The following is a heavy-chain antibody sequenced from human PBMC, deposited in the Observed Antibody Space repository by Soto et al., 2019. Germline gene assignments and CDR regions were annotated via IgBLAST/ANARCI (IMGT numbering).Heavy chain of an antibody. Sequence: ASVKVSCKASGYTFTSYAMHWVRQAPGQRLEWMGWINAGNGNTKYSQKFQGRVTITRDASASTAYMELSSLRSEDTAVYYCARGVAPYYFDYWGQETLVTVSS. D-gene: IGHD2-15*01. CDR2: INAGNGNT. CDR1: GYTFTSYA. V-gene: IGHV1-3*01. J-gene: IGHJ4*02. CDR3: ARGVAPYYFDY.